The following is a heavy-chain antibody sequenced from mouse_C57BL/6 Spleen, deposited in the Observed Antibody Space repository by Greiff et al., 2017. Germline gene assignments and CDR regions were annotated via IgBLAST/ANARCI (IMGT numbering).Heavy chain of an antibody. CDR1: GYTFTSYW. CDR3: ARWGSSGPLYAMDY. V-gene: IGHV1-55*01. D-gene: IGHD3-2*02. J-gene: IGHJ4*01. CDR2: IYPGSGST. Sequence: VQLQQPGAELVKPGASVKMSCKASGYTFTSYWITWVKQRPGQGLEWIGDIYPGSGSTNYNEKFKSKATLTVDTSSSPAYMRLGSLTSVDSAVYYCARWGSSGPLYAMDYWGQGTSVTVSS.